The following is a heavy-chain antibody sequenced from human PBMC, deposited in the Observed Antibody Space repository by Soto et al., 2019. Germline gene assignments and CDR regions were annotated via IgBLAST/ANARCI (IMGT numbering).Heavy chain of an antibody. CDR1: GYSFTSYW. J-gene: IGHJ4*02. CDR3: AISYTIFGVVYTPKQFDY. Sequence: PGESLKISCKGSGYSFTSYWIGWVRQAPGKGLEWMGWISAYNGNTNYAQKLQGRVTMTTDTSTSTAYLELRSLRSDDTAVYYCAISYTIFGVVYTPKQFDYWGQGTLVTVSS. CDR2: ISAYNGNT. D-gene: IGHD3-3*01. V-gene: IGHV1-18*04.